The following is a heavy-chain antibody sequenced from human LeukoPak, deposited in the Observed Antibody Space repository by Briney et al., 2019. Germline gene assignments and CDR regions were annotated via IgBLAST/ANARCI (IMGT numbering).Heavy chain of an antibody. D-gene: IGHD4-17*01. J-gene: IGHJ6*03. CDR2: ISWNSGSI. V-gene: IGHV3-9*03. Sequence: GGSLRLSCAASGFTFDDYAMHWVRQAPEKGLEWVSGISWNSGSIVYADSVKGRFTISRDNAKNSLYLQMNSLRAEDMALYYCAKDIRAYYYYYYMDVWGKGTTVTVSS. CDR3: AKDIRAYYYYYYMDV. CDR1: GFTFDDYA.